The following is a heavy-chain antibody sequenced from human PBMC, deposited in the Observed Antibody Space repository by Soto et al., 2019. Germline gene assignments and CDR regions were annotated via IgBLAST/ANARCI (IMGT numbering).Heavy chain of an antibody. CDR3: ARDRGVIIHDWFDP. Sequence: GGSLRLSCAASGFTFDDYAMHWVRQAPGKGLEWVSGISWNSGSIGYADSVKGRFTISRDNAKNSLYLQMNSLRAEDTALYYCARDRGVIIHDWFDPWGQGTLVTVSS. CDR2: ISWNSGSI. CDR1: GFTFDDYA. J-gene: IGHJ5*02. D-gene: IGHD3-10*01. V-gene: IGHV3-9*01.